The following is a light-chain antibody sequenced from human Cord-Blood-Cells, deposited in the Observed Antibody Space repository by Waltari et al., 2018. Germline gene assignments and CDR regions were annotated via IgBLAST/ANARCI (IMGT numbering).Light chain of an antibody. CDR2: AAS. CDR3: QQSYSTPWT. J-gene: IGKJ1*01. CDR1: QSISSY. Sequence: DIQMTQSPSSLSASVGDRVTITCRASQSISSYLNWYQQKPGKAPKLLIYAASSLQSGVPSRFRGSGSGTDFTLTISSLQPVDFATYYCQQSYSTPWTFGQGTKVEIK. V-gene: IGKV1-39*01.